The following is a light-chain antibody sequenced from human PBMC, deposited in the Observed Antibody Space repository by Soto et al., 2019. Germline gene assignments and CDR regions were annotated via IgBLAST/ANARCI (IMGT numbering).Light chain of an antibody. J-gene: IGKJ1*01. CDR1: QSVTSSY. CDR3: QQYGTSPVT. Sequence: EIVLTQSPGTLSLFPGERATLSCRASQSVTSSYLAWFQQTPGQAPRLLIYGASSRATGIPDRFSGSGSGTDLTLTISRLEPEDFAIYYCQQYGTSPVTFGQGTKVDI. V-gene: IGKV3-20*01. CDR2: GAS.